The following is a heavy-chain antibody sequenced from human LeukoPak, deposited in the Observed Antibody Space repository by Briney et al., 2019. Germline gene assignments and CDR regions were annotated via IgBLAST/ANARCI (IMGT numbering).Heavy chain of an antibody. J-gene: IGHJ4*02. CDR3: ARYYDILTGYLQSGFDY. V-gene: IGHV4-30-4*08. CDR1: GGSISSGDYY. CDR2: IYYSGST. D-gene: IGHD3-9*01. Sequence: SETLSLTCTVSGGSISSGDYYWSWIRQPPGKGLEWIGYIYYSGSTYYNPSLKSRVTISVDTSKNQFSLKLSSVTAADTAVYYCARYYDILTGYLQSGFDYWGQGTLVTVSS.